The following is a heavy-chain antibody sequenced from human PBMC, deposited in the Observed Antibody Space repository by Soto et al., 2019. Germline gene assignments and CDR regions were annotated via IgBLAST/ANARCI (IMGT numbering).Heavy chain of an antibody. D-gene: IGHD6-6*01. J-gene: IGHJ4*02. CDR2: IYFSVST. Sequence: SETLSLTCTVSGGSISSGGYYWSWIRQHPGKGLEWIGYIYFSVSTNYNPSLKSRVTISVDTSKNQFSLRLSSVTAADTAVYYCARDNRIAARRDFDYWGQGTLVTVSS. CDR1: GGSISSGGYY. V-gene: IGHV4-61*08. CDR3: ARDNRIAARRDFDY.